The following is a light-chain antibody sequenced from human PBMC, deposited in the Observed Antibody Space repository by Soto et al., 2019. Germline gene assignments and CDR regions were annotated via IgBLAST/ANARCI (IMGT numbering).Light chain of an antibody. Sequence: DIQMTQSPSSLAASVGDRVTITCRASQAISNYLAWYQQKPGEVPKVLIYGASTLQSGVPSRFSGSGSGTDFTLTISGLQTDDVATYYCQKYNTAPLTFVPVIKVEIK. CDR2: GAS. CDR1: QAISNY. J-gene: IGKJ3*01. V-gene: IGKV1-27*01. CDR3: QKYNTAPLT.